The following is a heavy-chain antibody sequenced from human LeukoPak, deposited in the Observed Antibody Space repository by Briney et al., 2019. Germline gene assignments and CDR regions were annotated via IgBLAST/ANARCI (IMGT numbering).Heavy chain of an antibody. J-gene: IGHJ4*02. CDR3: ARQTGSGLFILP. Sequence: SETLSLTCTVSGVSISSSNSYWGWIRQPPGKGLEWIVSIYYSGNTYYNASLKSQVSISIDTSKNQFSLRLTSVTAADTAVYYCARQTGSGLFILPGGQGTLVTVSS. D-gene: IGHD3/OR15-3a*01. V-gene: IGHV4-39*01. CDR2: IYYSGNT. CDR1: GVSISSSNSY.